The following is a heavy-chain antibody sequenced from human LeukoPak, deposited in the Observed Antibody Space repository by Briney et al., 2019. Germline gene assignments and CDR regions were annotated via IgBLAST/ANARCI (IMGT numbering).Heavy chain of an antibody. CDR2: ISGSGGST. CDR3: AKSDPKNSSGAYFDY. V-gene: IGHV3-23*01. Sequence: PGGSLRLSCAASGFIFSSYAMTWVRQAPGKGLEWVSAISGSGGSTYYADSVKGRLTISRDNSKNTLYLQMNSLRAEDTAVYYCAKSDPKNSSGAYFDYWGQGTLVTVSS. D-gene: IGHD6-19*01. CDR1: GFIFSSYA. J-gene: IGHJ4*02.